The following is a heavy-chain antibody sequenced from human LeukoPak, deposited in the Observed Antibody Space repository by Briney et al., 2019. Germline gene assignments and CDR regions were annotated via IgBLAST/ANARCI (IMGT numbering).Heavy chain of an antibody. D-gene: IGHD5-12*01. J-gene: IGHJ4*02. Sequence: SVKVSCKASGGTFSSYTISWVRQAPGQGLVWMGRIIPILGIANYAQKFQGRVTITADKSTSTAYMELSSLRSEDTAVYYCARVGSRSSGYDYWGQGTLVTVSS. V-gene: IGHV1-69*02. CDR2: IIPILGIA. CDR1: GGTFSSYT. CDR3: ARVGSRSSGYDY.